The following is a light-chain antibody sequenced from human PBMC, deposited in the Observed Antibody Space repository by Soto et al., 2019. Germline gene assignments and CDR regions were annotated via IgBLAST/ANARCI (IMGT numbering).Light chain of an antibody. Sequence: QSVLTQPPSVSGAPGQRVTISCTGRSSNIGAGYDVHWYQQLPGTAPKLLIYGNSNRPSGVPDRFSGSKSGTSASLAIAGLQAENEADYYCSSWTSRTTQVLGGGTKLTVL. J-gene: IGLJ3*02. CDR2: GNS. CDR3: SSWTSRTTQV. V-gene: IGLV1-40*01. CDR1: SSNIGAGYD.